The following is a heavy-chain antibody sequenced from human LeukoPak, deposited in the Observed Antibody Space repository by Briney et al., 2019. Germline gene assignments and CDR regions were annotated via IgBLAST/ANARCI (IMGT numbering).Heavy chain of an antibody. CDR1: GFTFSSYG. CDR2: ISSSSSYI. V-gene: IGHV3-21*01. D-gene: IGHD2-15*01. J-gene: IGHJ6*03. CDR3: ARGVVVVVAATRLYYYYMDV. Sequence: GGSLRLSCAASGFTFSSYGMHWVRQAPGKGLEWVSSISSSSSYIYYADSVKGRFTISRDNAKNSLYLQMNSLRAEDTAVYYCARGVVVVVAATRLYYYYMDVWGKGTTVTVSS.